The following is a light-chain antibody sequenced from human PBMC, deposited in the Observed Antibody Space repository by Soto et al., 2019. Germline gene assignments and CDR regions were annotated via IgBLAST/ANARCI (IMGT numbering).Light chain of an antibody. Sequence: DVQMTQSPSSLSASVGDRVTITCRASQGIRNCLAWYQEKPGKVPELLIYGASTLQSGAPSRFSGSGSGTDFTLTISSLQPEDVATYYCQKYETAPWTFGQGTKVEIK. CDR2: GAS. CDR3: QKYETAPWT. J-gene: IGKJ1*01. CDR1: QGIRNC. V-gene: IGKV1-27*01.